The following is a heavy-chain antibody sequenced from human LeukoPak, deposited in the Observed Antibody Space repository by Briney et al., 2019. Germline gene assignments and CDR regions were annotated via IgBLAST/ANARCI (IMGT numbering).Heavy chain of an antibody. J-gene: IGHJ6*02. V-gene: IGHV3-30*03. CDR3: ARVLLQRVTGTTLVGRLITGGSLDYYYYGMDV. D-gene: IGHD1-20*01. CDR2: ISYDGSNK. Sequence: GGSLRLSCAASGFTFSSYGMHWVRQAPGKGLEWVAVISYDGSNKYYADSVKGRFTISRDNSKNTLYLQMNSLRAEDTAVYYCARVLLQRVTGTTLVGRLITGGSLDYYYYGMDVWGQGTTVTVSS. CDR1: GFTFSSYG.